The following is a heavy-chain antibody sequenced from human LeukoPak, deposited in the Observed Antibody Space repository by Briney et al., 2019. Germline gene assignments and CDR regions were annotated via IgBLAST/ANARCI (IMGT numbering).Heavy chain of an antibody. D-gene: IGHD7-27*01. V-gene: IGHV1-2*02. CDR1: GYTFTGYY. Sequence: GASVKVSCKASGYTFTGYYIHWVRQAPGQGLEWMGWIKSNSGGTKYAQKFQGRVTMTRDTSITTAYMELSRLRSDDTAVYYCATVCLGIRYFDYWGQGTLVTVSS. J-gene: IGHJ4*03. CDR2: IKSNSGGT. CDR3: ATVCLGIRYFDY.